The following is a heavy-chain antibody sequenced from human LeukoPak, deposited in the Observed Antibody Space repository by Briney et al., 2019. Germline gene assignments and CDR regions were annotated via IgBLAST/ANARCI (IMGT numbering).Heavy chain of an antibody. D-gene: IGHD2-21*01. Sequence: SETLSLTCAVYGGSFSGYYWSWIRQSPGKGLEWIGEINHSGSTNYNPSLKSRVTISVDTSKNQFSLKLSSVTAADTAVYYCARHIGGRYYYYYMDVWGKGTTVTISS. CDR3: ARHIGGRYYYYYMDV. V-gene: IGHV4-34*01. CDR1: GGSFSGYY. CDR2: INHSGST. J-gene: IGHJ6*03.